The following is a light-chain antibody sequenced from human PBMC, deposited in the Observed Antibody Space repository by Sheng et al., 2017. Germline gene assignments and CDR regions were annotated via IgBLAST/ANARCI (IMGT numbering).Light chain of an antibody. CDR2: KAS. V-gene: IGKV1-5*03. CDR3: QQYNSYSPRT. CDR1: QIISSW. Sequence: DIQMTQSPSTLSASVGDRVTITCRASQIISSWLAWYQQKPGKAPKLLIYKASSLESGVPSRFSGSGSGTEFTLTISSLQPDDFATYYCQQYNSYSPRTFGQGTKVEIK. J-gene: IGKJ1*01.